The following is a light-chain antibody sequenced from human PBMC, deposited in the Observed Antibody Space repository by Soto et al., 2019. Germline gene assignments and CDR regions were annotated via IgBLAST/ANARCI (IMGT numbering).Light chain of an antibody. CDR1: QSFRGL. Sequence: LSQAPVTLSLSPGERATLSCRASQSFRGLLAWYQQKPGQAPRLLIYGASSRATGIPDRFSGSGSGTDFTLTISSLEPEDFAVYYCQQRSNLLTFGGGTKVDIK. CDR2: GAS. J-gene: IGKJ4*01. V-gene: IGKV3-11*01. CDR3: QQRSNLLT.